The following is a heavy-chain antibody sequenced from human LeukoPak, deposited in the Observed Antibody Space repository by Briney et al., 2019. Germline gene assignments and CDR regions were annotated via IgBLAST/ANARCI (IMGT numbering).Heavy chain of an antibody. D-gene: IGHD6-25*01. V-gene: IGHV3-15*07. CDR1: GFTFSNAW. J-gene: IGHJ3*02. Sequence: KPGGSLRLSCAASGFTFSNAWMNWVRQAPGKGLEWVGRIKSKTDGGTTDYAAPVKGRFTISRDDSKNTLYLQMNSLKTEDTAVYYCTTNLLIAAEDIWDALDIWGQGTMVTVSS. CDR3: TTNLLIAAEDIWDALDI. CDR2: IKSKTDGGTT.